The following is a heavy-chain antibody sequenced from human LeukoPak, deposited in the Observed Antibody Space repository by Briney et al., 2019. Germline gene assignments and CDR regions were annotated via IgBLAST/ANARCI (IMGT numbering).Heavy chain of an antibody. V-gene: IGHV4-4*08. J-gene: IGHJ3*01. CDR2: VSKSGST. CDR1: GGSISSHF. D-gene: IGHD3-16*01. CDR3: ARDDYGVFDAFDV. Sequence: ASETLSLTCTVSGGSISSHFWTWIRQAPGKRLEWLGYVSKSGSTNYNPPLQSRITISLDTSKNQFSLILTSVTAADTAVYFCARDDYGVFDAFDVWGQGTVVTVSS.